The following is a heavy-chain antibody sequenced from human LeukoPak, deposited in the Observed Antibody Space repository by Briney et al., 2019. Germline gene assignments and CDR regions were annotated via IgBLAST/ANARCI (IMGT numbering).Heavy chain of an antibody. CDR1: GYTFACYY. Sequence: ASVRVSCKTSGYTFACYYMHWVRQAPGQGLEWRGWIVPNNGGTNYAQKFQGRVTMTRDTSISTAFMELSRLRSDDTAIYYCARANQNYFDYWGQGTLVTVSS. J-gene: IGHJ4*02. CDR2: IVPNNGGT. D-gene: IGHD1-14*01. CDR3: ARANQNYFDY. V-gene: IGHV1-2*02.